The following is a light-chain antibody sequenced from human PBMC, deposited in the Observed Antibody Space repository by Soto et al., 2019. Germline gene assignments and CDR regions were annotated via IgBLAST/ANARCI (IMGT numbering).Light chain of an antibody. Sequence: QLVLTQSPSASASLGASVKLTCTLSSGHSSYAIAWHQQQPEKGPRHLMKLNSDGSHSKGDGIPDRFSGSSSGAERYLTISRLQSEDEADYYCQTWGSGIRVVFGGGTKLTVL. CDR2: LNSDGSH. J-gene: IGLJ2*01. CDR1: SGHSSYA. V-gene: IGLV4-69*01. CDR3: QTWGSGIRVV.